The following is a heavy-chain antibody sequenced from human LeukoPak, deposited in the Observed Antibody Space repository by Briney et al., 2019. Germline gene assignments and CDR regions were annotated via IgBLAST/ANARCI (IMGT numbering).Heavy chain of an antibody. CDR2: ISGSGGST. Sequence: GGSLRLSCAASGFTFTSYAMNWVRQAPGKGLEWVSAISGSGGSTYYADSVKGRFTISRDNSKNTLYLQMNSLRAEDTAVYYCAKDLGFDYDSSGYIAFDIWGQGTMVTVSS. CDR1: GFTFTSYA. J-gene: IGHJ3*02. D-gene: IGHD3-22*01. CDR3: AKDLGFDYDSSGYIAFDI. V-gene: IGHV3-23*01.